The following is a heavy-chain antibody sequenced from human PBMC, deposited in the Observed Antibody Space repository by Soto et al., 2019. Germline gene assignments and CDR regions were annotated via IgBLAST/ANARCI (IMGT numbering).Heavy chain of an antibody. D-gene: IGHD6-13*01. V-gene: IGHV3-11*06. CDR3: ARAPGSSSWYGNWFDP. CDR2: ISSSSSYT. Sequence: GGSLRLSCAASGFTFSDYYMSWIRQAPGKGLEWVSYISSSSSYTNYADSVKGRFTISRDNAKNSLYLQMNSLRAEDTAVYYCARAPGSSSWYGNWFDPWGQGTLVTVS. CDR1: GFTFSDYY. J-gene: IGHJ5*02.